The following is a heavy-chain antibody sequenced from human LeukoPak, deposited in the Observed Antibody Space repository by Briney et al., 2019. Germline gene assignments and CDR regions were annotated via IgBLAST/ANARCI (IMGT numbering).Heavy chain of an antibody. J-gene: IGHJ6*02. Sequence: GGSLRLSCAASGFTFDDYGMSWVRQVPGRGLEWVSGINWNGGSTGYVDSVKGRCTISRDNAKNSLYLQMNSLRAEDTAFYYCAREGYCSSTSCACGMDVWGQGTTVTVSS. V-gene: IGHV3-20*04. CDR2: INWNGGST. CDR3: AREGYCSSTSCACGMDV. D-gene: IGHD2-2*01. CDR1: GFTFDDYG.